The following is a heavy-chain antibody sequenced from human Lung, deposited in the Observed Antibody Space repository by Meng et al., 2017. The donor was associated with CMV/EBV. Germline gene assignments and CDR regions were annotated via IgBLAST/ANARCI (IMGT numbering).Heavy chain of an antibody. CDR3: ARSYKGEYYPPYYYYSYGMDV. J-gene: IGHJ6*02. D-gene: IGHD3-16*01. V-gene: IGHV3-30*02. Sequence: GESXKISCTASGFYFSDNGMNWVRQAPGKGLEWLTCTRYDESIKYYTDSVKGRFTISRDNSKKTLFLQMNSLRPEDTAVYYFARSYKGEYYPPYYYYSYGMDVWGQGTXVTVSS. CDR1: GFYFSDNG. CDR2: TRYDESIK.